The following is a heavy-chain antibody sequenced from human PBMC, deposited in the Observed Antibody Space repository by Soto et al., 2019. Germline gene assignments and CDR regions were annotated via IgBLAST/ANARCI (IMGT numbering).Heavy chain of an antibody. CDR3: ARSRYNWNCGWCDP. V-gene: IGHV4-30-4*01. D-gene: IGHD1-7*01. J-gene: IGHJ5*02. CDR2: IYYSGST. CDR1: GGSISSGDYY. Sequence: QVQLQESGPGLVKPSQTLSLTCTVSGGSISSGDYYWSWIRQPPGKGLEWIGYIYYSGSTYYNPSLNLLVTVAGDTSKSQFSRMLGSVTAADTAVYYCARSRYNWNCGWCDPWGQGTLVTFAS.